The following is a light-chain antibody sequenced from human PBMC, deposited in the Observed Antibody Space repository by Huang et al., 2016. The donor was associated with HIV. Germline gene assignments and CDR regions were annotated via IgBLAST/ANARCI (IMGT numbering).Light chain of an antibody. CDR1: QDIKNF. CDR2: AAS. CDR3: QQYYSYRT. V-gene: IGKV1-8*01. Sequence: AIRMTQSPSSLSASTGDRFNITCRASQDIKNFLACYQQKPGKAPNLLIYAASILETGVPSRFSGSGSGTEFNLSISCLQSEDFATYYCQQYYSYRTFGQGTQVEIK. J-gene: IGKJ1*01.